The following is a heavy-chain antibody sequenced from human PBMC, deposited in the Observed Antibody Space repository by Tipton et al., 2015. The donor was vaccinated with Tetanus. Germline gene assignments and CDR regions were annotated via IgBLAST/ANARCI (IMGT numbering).Heavy chain of an antibody. CDR3: AKDSVAGGVANFDY. CDR1: GFTFGNYA. V-gene: IGHV3-9*01. J-gene: IGHJ4*02. Sequence: SLRLSRAASGFTFGNYAMHWLRRVPGKGLEWVSGISWDSNTIDYADSVKGRFTISRDNAKNFLYLQMNSLRPEDTALYYCAKDSVAGGVANFDYWGQGTLVTVSS. D-gene: IGHD2-15*01. CDR2: ISWDSNTI.